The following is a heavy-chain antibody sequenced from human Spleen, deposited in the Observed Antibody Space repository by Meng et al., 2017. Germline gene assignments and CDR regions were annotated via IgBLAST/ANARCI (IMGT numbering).Heavy chain of an antibody. CDR3: ARDRIGAASAFDI. CDR2: IYYDGSSK. J-gene: IGHJ3*02. Sequence: SLNISWAASGSTLSTYWMSWVRQAPGEGLEWVAVIYYDGSSKYSTESVKGRFTISRDNSKNTLYLQMNSLRAEDTAVYYCARDRIGAASAFDIWGQGTLVTVSS. CDR1: GSTLSTYW. V-gene: IGHV3-33*08. D-gene: IGHD2/OR15-2a*01.